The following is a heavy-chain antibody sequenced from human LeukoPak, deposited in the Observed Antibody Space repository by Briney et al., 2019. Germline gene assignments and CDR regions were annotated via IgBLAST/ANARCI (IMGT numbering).Heavy chain of an antibody. V-gene: IGHV3-30-3*01. Sequence: GGPLRLSCAASGLPFSPYAMHWVRQAPGKGLEWVAVISYDGSNEYYADSVKGRFTVSRDNSKDTLYLQMNSLRAEDTAVYYCARNHLQWLRGGLPYYFDYWGQGTLVTVSS. CDR2: ISYDGSNE. J-gene: IGHJ4*02. CDR3: ARNHLQWLRGGLPYYFDY. CDR1: GLPFSPYA. D-gene: IGHD5-12*01.